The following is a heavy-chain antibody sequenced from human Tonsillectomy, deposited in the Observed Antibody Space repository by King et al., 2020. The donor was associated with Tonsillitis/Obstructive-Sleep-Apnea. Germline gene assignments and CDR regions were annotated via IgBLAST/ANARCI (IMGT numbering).Heavy chain of an antibody. CDR2: ISYGGST. D-gene: IGHD3-10*01. CDR3: ARHVSPGSRRNVGLDV. V-gene: IGHV4-39*01. CDR1: GGSVISTTYS. J-gene: IGHJ6*02. Sequence: LQLQESGPGLVKPSETLSLTCTVSGGSVISTTYSWAWIRQPPGKGLEWIGSISYGGSTYYNPSLKSRVTISVDTSKNQFSLRLTSVTAADTAVYYCARHVSPGSRRNVGLDVWGQGTTVTVSS.